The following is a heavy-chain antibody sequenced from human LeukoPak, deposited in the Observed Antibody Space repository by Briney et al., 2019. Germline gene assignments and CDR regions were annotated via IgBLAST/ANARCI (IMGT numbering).Heavy chain of an antibody. J-gene: IGHJ6*02. CDR3: ARDPPRIVVVVAATNYYGMDV. CDR2: ICAYNGNT. Sequence: ASVKVSCKASGYTFTGYYMHWVRQAPGQGLEWMGWICAYNGNTTYAQKLQGRVTMTTDTSTSTAYMELRSLRSDDTAVYYCARDPPRIVVVVAATNYYGMDVWGQGTTVTVSS. D-gene: IGHD2-15*01. CDR1: GYTFTGYY. V-gene: IGHV1-18*04.